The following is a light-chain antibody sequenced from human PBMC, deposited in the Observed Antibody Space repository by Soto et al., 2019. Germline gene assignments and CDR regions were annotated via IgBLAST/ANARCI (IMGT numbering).Light chain of an antibody. CDR3: AAWDDSLNGPA. J-gene: IGLJ7*01. CDR2: SNN. CDR1: SSNIGSNT. V-gene: IGLV1-44*01. Sequence: QSVLTQPPSASGTPGQRVTISCSGSSSNIGSNTVNWYQRLPGTAPKLLIYSNNQLPSGVPDRFSGSKSGTSASLAISGLQSEDEADYYCAAWDDSLNGPAFGGGTQLTVL.